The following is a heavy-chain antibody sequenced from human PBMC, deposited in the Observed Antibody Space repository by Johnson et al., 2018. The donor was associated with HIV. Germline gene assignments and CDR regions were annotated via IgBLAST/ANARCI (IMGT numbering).Heavy chain of an antibody. CDR2: IRYDGTNK. Sequence: VQLVESGGGVVQPGGSLRLSCAASGFTFSTYGMHWVRQAPGKGLEWVAFIRYDGTNKYYAGPVKGRFTISRDNSKNMLYLQMNSLRAEDAAVYYCARFPDYGDYEYAFDIWGQGTMVTVSS. CDR1: GFTFSTYG. D-gene: IGHD4-17*01. CDR3: ARFPDYGDYEYAFDI. J-gene: IGHJ3*02. V-gene: IGHV3-30*02.